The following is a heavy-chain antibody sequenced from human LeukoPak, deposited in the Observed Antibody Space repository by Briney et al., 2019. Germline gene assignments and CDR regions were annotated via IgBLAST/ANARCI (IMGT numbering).Heavy chain of an antibody. CDR2: ISAYNGNT. J-gene: IGHJ3*02. Sequence: GASVKVSCKASGGTFSSYAISWVRQAPGQGLEWMGWISAYNGNTNYAQKLQGRATMTTDTSTSTAYMELRSLRSDDTAVYYCARIAVAGDDAFDIWGQGTMVTVSS. V-gene: IGHV1-18*01. D-gene: IGHD6-19*01. CDR1: GGTFSSYA. CDR3: ARIAVAGDDAFDI.